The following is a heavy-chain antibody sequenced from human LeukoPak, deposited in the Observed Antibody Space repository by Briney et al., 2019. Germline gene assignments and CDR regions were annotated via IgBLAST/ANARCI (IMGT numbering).Heavy chain of an antibody. D-gene: IGHD4-17*01. CDR3: ARDSVGDLLDY. CDR1: GFPFSSYE. J-gene: IGHJ4*02. V-gene: IGHV3-48*03. CDR2: IDSSGITI. Sequence: PGGSLRLSCAGSGFPFSSYEMNWLRQAPGKGLEWASHIDSSGITIYYGDSVKGRFTISRDNAKNSIYLQMDSLRVEDTAIYYCARDSVGDLLDYWGQGTPVTVSS.